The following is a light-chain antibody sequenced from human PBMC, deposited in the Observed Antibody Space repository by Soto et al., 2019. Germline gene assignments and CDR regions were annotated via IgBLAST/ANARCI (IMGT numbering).Light chain of an antibody. J-gene: IGLJ2*01. CDR3: SSFTAYNTVV. CDR2: EVS. Sequence: QSALTQPASVSGSPGQSITISCTGSYSDVGTYNYVSWYQQHPGTAPKPMIHEVSYRPSGVSNRFSGSKSGNTASLTISGLQAEDEADYYCSSFTAYNTVVFGGGTKLTVL. CDR1: YSDVGTYNY. V-gene: IGLV2-14*01.